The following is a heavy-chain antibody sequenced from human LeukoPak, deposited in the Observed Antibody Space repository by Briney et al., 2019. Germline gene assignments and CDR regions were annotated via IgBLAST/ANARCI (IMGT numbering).Heavy chain of an antibody. CDR1: GGTFSSYA. CDR3: ASGSGRDDAFDI. CDR2: IIPIFGTA. J-gene: IGHJ3*02. V-gene: IGHV1-69*05. D-gene: IGHD1-26*01. Sequence: SVKVSCKASGGTFSSYAISWVRQAPGQGLEWMGRIIPIFGTANYAQKFQGRVTITTDESASTAYMELSSLRSEDTAVYYCASGSGRDDAFDIWGQGTMVTVSS.